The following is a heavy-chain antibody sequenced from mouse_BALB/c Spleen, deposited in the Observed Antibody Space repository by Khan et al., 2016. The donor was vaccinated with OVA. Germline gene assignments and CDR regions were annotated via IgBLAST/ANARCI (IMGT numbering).Heavy chain of an antibody. CDR3: ARGGYSSFAY. J-gene: IGHJ3*01. Sequence: VQLQQSGTVLARPGASVKMSCKASGYSFTSYLIHWVKQRPGQGLEWIGDIYPGNIDTTSNQKLKDKANLTAGTSANTAYMERSSLTNEDSAVYYCARGGYSSFAYWGQGTLVTVSA. CDR1: GYSFTSYL. CDR2: IYPGNIDT. V-gene: IGHV1-5*01. D-gene: IGHD1-3*01.